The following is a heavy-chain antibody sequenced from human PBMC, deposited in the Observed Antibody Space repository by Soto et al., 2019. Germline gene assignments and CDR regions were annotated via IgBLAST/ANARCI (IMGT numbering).Heavy chain of an antibody. CDR2: ISAYNGNT. J-gene: IGHJ6*03. D-gene: IGHD1-1*01. CDR3: ARDRGLAPPFAGNTHSDYYMDV. V-gene: IGHV1-18*01. Sequence: QDQLVQSGVEVKKPGASVKVSCKASGYSFTNYGITWVRQAPGQGFEWMGWISAYNGNTNYAQKFQGRVTLTTDASTSTGYLELRSLRSDDTAVYYCARDRGLAPPFAGNTHSDYYMDVWGKGTTVTLSS. CDR1: GYSFTNYG.